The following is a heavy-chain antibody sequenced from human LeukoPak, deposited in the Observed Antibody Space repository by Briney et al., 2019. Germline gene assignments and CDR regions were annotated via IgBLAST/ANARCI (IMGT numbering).Heavy chain of an antibody. V-gene: IGHV1-18*01. J-gene: IGHJ5*02. CDR1: GYNFMTYG. Sequence: ASVKVSCKASGYNFMTYGISWVRQAPGQGLEWMGLISSYNVHTNSVQKLQGRVTITADPSTNTAYMELMSLVSDDTAVYYCARAPFSIEPNALGWPIGQWFDPWGQGTLVTASS. CDR3: ARAPFSIEPNALGWPIGQWFDP. CDR2: ISSYNVHT. D-gene: IGHD2-21*01.